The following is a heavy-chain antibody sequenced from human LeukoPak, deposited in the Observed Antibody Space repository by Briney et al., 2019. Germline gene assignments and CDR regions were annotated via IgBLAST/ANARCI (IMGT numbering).Heavy chain of an antibody. J-gene: IGHJ3*02. Sequence: PGRSLRLSCAASGFTFDDYAMHWVRQAPGKGLEWVSGISWNSGSIGYADSVKGRFTISRDNAKNSLYLQMNSLRAEDTALYYCARDSADAFDIWGQGTMVTVSS. CDR1: GFTFDDYA. CDR3: ARDSADAFDI. D-gene: IGHD5-18*01. CDR2: ISWNSGSI. V-gene: IGHV3-9*01.